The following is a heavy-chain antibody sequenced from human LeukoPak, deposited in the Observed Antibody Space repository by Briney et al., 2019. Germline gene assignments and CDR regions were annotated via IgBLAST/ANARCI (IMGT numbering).Heavy chain of an antibody. CDR1: GYTLTSYG. Sequence: ASVKVSCKASGYTLTSYGISWVRQAPGQGLEWMGWISAYNGNTNYAQKLQGRVTMTTDTSTSTAYMELRSLRSDDTAVYYCAREWIQLSSWYFDYWGQGTLVTVSS. CDR3: AREWIQLSSWYFDY. J-gene: IGHJ4*02. D-gene: IGHD5-18*01. CDR2: ISAYNGNT. V-gene: IGHV1-18*01.